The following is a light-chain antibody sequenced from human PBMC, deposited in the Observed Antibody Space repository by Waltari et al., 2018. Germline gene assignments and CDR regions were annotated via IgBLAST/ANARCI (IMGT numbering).Light chain of an antibody. CDR1: YSSIGSNA. Sequence: QYVLTQPPSVSETPGQRVTISCSGDYSSIGSNAVSWYQQLPRTAPKLLIYSNDQRPSGVPDRFSGSKSGASASLAISGHRSEDEADYYCAAWNNRLNGWVFGGGTKLTVL. J-gene: IGLJ3*02. V-gene: IGLV1-44*01. CDR2: SND. CDR3: AAWNNRLNGWV.